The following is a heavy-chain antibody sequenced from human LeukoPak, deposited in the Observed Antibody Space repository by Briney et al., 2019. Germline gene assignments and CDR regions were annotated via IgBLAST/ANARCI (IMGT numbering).Heavy chain of an antibody. CDR3: ASWYAGGIEY. V-gene: IGHV3-30-3*01. J-gene: IGHJ4*02. CDR2: ISYDGSNK. Sequence: RGSLRLSCAASGFTFSSYAMHWVRQAPGKGLEWVAVISYDGSNKYCADSVKGRFTISRDNSKNTLYVQMNSLRAEDTAVYYGASWYAGGIEYWGQGTLVTVSS. D-gene: IGHD6-13*01. CDR1: GFTFSSYA.